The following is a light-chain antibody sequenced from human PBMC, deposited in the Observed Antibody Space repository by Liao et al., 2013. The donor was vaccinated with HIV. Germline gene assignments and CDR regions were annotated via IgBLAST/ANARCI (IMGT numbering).Light chain of an antibody. CDR1: NIGSKS. V-gene: IGLV3-21*01. CDR3: QVWDRSSDLGVE. Sequence: SYELTQPPSVSVAPGKTATITCGGNNIGSKSVHWYQQKPGQAPVLVIYNDGDRPSGIPERFSGSNSGNTATLTISRVEAGDEADFYCQVWDRSSDLGVEFGGGTKLTVL. J-gene: IGLJ2*01. CDR2: NDG.